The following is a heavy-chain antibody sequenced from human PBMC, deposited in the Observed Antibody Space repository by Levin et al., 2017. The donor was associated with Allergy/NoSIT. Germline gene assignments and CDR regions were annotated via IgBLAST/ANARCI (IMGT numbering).Heavy chain of an antibody. CDR1: GFTFKNYI. CDR3: ARGLAYFDSSGYFFDN. CDR2: ISVSGNGA. Sequence: PGGSLRLSCSASGFTFKNYIMAWVRQAPGKGLEWVSDISVSGNGANYADSVKGRFTISRDNYQNTLYLQMYYLRAEDMATSYCARGLAYFDSSGYFFDNWGQGTLVTVSS. D-gene: IGHD3-22*01. V-gene: IGHV3-23*01. J-gene: IGHJ4*02.